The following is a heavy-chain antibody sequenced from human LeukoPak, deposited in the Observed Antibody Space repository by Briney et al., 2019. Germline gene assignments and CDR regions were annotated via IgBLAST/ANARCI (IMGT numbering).Heavy chain of an antibody. J-gene: IGHJ4*02. CDR1: GGSISSYF. D-gene: IGHD3-3*01. CDR3: ARDRFGDLNYFDY. Sequence: SETLSLTCTVSGGSISSYFWSWIRQPAGKGLEWIGRIYTSGSTNYNPPLKSRVTISADKPTNQFSLKLSSVTAADTAVYYCARDRFGDLNYFDYWGQGTLVTVSS. V-gene: IGHV4-4*07. CDR2: IYTSGST.